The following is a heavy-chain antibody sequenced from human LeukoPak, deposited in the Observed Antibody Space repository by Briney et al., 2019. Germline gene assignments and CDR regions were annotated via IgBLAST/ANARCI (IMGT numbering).Heavy chain of an antibody. J-gene: IGHJ4*02. V-gene: IGHV3-30*02. CDR2: IRYDGSNK. CDR1: GFTFSSYG. CDR3: ATLEQPAFDC. Sequence: GGSLRLSCAASGFTFSSYGMHWVRQAPGKGLEWVAFIRYDGSNKYYADSVKGRFTISRDNSKNTLYLQMNSLRAEDTAVYYCATLEQPAFDCWGQGTLVTVSS. D-gene: IGHD3-3*01.